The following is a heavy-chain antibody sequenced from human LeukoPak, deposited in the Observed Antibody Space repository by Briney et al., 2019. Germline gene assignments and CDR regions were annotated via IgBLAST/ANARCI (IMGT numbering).Heavy chain of an antibody. Sequence: GGSLRLPCAASGFTFSSYEMNWVRQAPGKGLEWVSYISSSGSTIYYADSVKGRFTISRDNAKNSLYLQMNSLRAEDTAVYYCARVGSSYYDSSGHKAYYYYYGMDVWGQGTTVTVSS. CDR3: ARVGSSYYDSSGHKAYYYYYGMDV. D-gene: IGHD3-22*01. CDR1: GFTFSSYE. CDR2: ISSSGSTI. J-gene: IGHJ6*02. V-gene: IGHV3-48*03.